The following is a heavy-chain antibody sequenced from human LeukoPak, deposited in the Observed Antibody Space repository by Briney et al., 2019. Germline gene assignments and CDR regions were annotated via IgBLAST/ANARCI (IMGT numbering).Heavy chain of an antibody. V-gene: IGHV3-23*01. Sequence: GGSLRLSCAASGFTFSNAWMCWVRQAPGKGLEWVSAISGSGGSTYYADSVKGRFTISRDNSKNTLYLQMNSLRAEDTAVYYCANGVSGSYSRFDYWGQGTLVTVSS. D-gene: IGHD1-26*01. CDR1: GFTFSNAW. J-gene: IGHJ4*02. CDR3: ANGVSGSYSRFDY. CDR2: ISGSGGST.